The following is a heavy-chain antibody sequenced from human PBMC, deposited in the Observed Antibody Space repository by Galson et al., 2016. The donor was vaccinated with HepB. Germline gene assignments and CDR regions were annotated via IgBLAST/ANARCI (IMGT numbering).Heavy chain of an antibody. CDR3: AKGRSAIAAAGLNY. V-gene: IGHV3-23*01. J-gene: IGHJ4*02. Sequence: SLRLSCAASGFTFSDYAMGWVRQAPGRGLEWVSGISGLGSNTYYADSVKGRVTISRDNSNNTLFLQMNSLRVEDTAVYYCAKGRSAIAAAGLNYWGQGTLVTVAS. CDR2: ISGLGSNT. D-gene: IGHD6-13*01. CDR1: GFTFSDYA.